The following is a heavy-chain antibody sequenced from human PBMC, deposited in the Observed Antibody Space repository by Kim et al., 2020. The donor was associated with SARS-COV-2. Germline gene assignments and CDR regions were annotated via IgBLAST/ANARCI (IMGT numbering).Heavy chain of an antibody. CDR1: GITFSTYA. D-gene: IGHD6-19*01. J-gene: IGHJ6*02. CDR3: AKLGSGWDHSDYGMYA. CDR2: ISANSFKT. Sequence: GGSLRLSCVDSGITFSTYAMSWVRQAPGKGLEWVSAISANSFKTYYADSVKGRLTISRDNSKNTLFLQMNNLRAEDTAVYYCAKLGSGWDHSDYGMYAWGHGTSVTVSS. V-gene: IGHV3-23*01.